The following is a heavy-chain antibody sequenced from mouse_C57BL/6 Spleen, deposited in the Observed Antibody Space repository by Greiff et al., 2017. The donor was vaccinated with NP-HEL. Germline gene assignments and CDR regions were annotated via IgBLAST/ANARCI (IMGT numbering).Heavy chain of an antibody. CDR1: GYTFTSYW. D-gene: IGHD4-1*01. J-gene: IGHJ4*01. CDR2: IDPSDSYT. Sequence: QVQLQQPGAELVMPGASVKLSCKASGYTFTSYWMHWVKQRPGQGLEWIGEIDPSDSYTNYNQKFKGKSTLTVDKSSSTAYIQLSSLTSEDSAVYYCARVEELGPNYYAMDYWGQGTSVTVSS. V-gene: IGHV1-69*01. CDR3: ARVEELGPNYYAMDY.